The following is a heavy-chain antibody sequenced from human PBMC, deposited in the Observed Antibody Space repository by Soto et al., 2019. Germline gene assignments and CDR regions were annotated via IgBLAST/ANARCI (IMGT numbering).Heavy chain of an antibody. CDR2: IANGDNHI. J-gene: IGHJ3*02. CDR3: ARENGHCTDACNRGAFDI. CDR1: GFTFSEYS. V-gene: IGHV3-21*01. D-gene: IGHD2-2*01. Sequence: EVQVVESGGGLVKPGGSLRLSCAASGFTFSEYSFLWVRQAPGKGLEWLSFIANGDNHIFYSDSVKGRFTISRDNAKNSAYLQVNSLRADDSAVYYFARENGHCTDACNRGAFDIWGQGTMVTVSS.